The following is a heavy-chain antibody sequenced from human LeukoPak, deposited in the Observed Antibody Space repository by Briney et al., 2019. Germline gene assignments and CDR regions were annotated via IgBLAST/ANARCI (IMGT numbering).Heavy chain of an antibody. CDR2: FDPEDCET. V-gene: IGHV1-24*01. D-gene: IGHD3-10*01. Sequence: GASVKVSCKVSGYTLTELSMQWVRQAPGKGLESIGCFDPEDCETIYAQTSQGRVTMTEVTSTDTAYMELSSLRSEDTAVYYCATNYGSGSYLDWGQGTLVTVSS. CDR3: ATNYGSGSYLD. J-gene: IGHJ4*02. CDR1: GYTLTELS.